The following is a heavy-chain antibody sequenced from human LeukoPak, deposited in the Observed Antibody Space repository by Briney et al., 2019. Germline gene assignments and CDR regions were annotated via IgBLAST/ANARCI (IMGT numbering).Heavy chain of an antibody. Sequence: PGGSLRLSCAASGFTFSDYDMHWVRQAPGKGLEWVAFIQYDGSNKYYADSVKGRFTISRDNSKNSLYLQMNSLRAEDTAVYYCANNDFWSGFYPADYGGQGTLVTV. D-gene: IGHD3-3*01. CDR1: GFTFSDYD. CDR3: ANNDFWSGFYPADY. V-gene: IGHV3-30*02. CDR2: IQYDGSNK. J-gene: IGHJ4*02.